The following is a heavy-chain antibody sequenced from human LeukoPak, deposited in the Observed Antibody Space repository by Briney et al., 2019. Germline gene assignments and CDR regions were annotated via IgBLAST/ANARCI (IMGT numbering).Heavy chain of an antibody. Sequence: SQTLSLTCTVSGGSISSGGYYWSWIRQHPGKGLEWIGYIYYSGSTYYNPSLKSRVTISVDTSKNHFSLKLSSVTAADTAVYYCARNRDGYNSFGYWGQGTLVTVSS. J-gene: IGHJ4*02. CDR2: IYYSGST. V-gene: IGHV4-31*03. D-gene: IGHD5-24*01. CDR3: ARNRDGYNSFGY. CDR1: GGSISSGGYY.